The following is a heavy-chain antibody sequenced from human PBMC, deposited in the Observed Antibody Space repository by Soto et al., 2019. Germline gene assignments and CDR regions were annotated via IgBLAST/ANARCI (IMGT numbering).Heavy chain of an antibody. CDR1: GGSISSYY. D-gene: IGHD5-12*01. CDR3: ATVTARDGYHFANDY. V-gene: IGHV4-59*01. J-gene: IGHJ4*02. CDR2: MYYSGST. Sequence: SETLSLTCTGSGGSISSYYWSWIRQPPGKGLEWIGYMYYSGSTNYNPSLKSRVTISVDTSKNRLSLKLSSVTAAGTAVYYCATVTARDGYHFANDYWGQGTLVTVSS.